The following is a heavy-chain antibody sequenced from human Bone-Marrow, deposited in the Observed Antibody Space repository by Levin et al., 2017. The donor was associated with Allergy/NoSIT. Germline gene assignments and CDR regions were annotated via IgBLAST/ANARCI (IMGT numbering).Heavy chain of an antibody. D-gene: IGHD6-19*01. CDR1: GFSFSDVW. CDR2: IKQDGTET. CDR3: ARDRGAVADLDGFDM. Sequence: GGSLRLSCVASGFSFSDVWMAWVRQAPGKGLEWVASIKQDGTETHYADSMKGRFIISRDNSKNRLFLQMNTLGPEDTAVYYCARDRGAVADLDGFDMWGQGTVVTVSS. J-gene: IGHJ3*02. V-gene: IGHV3-7*01.